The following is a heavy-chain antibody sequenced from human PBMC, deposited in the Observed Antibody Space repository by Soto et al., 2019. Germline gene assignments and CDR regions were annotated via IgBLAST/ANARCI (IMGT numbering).Heavy chain of an antibody. CDR3: AGGRSGDKWGFAY. V-gene: IGHV4-34*01. CDR2: INHSGNT. J-gene: IGHJ4*02. Sequence: SRIIKTPGKGLEWIGEINHSGNTNYNPSLKSRVTISVDTSKNQFSLRLRSVTAADTAVYYCAGGRSGDKWGFAYLRQRTLVTVSS. D-gene: IGHD6-19*01.